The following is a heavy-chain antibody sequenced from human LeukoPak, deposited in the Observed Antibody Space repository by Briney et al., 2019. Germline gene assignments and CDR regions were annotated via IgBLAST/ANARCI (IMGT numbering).Heavy chain of an antibody. J-gene: IGHJ5*02. D-gene: IGHD6-19*01. Sequence: SETLSLTCAVYGGSFSGYYWSWIRQPPGKGLEWIGEINHSGSTNYNPSLKSRVTISVDTSKNQFSLKLSSVTAADTAVYYCARDRSSGWYWFDPWGQGTLVTVSS. CDR1: GGSFSGYY. CDR2: INHSGST. CDR3: ARDRSSGWYWFDP. V-gene: IGHV4-34*01.